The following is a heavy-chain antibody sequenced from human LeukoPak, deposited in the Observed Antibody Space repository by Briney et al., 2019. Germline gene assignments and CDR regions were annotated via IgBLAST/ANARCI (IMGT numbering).Heavy chain of an antibody. Sequence: GGSLRLSCAASRFTFSSYSMNWVRQAPGKGLEWVSSISRSSTYIYYADSVTGRFTISRDNARNSLYLQMNSLRAEDTAVYYCARDWSNWDLDYWGQGTLVTVSS. D-gene: IGHD1/OR15-1a*01. CDR1: RFTFSSYS. V-gene: IGHV3-21*01. J-gene: IGHJ4*02. CDR3: ARDWSNWDLDY. CDR2: ISRSSTYI.